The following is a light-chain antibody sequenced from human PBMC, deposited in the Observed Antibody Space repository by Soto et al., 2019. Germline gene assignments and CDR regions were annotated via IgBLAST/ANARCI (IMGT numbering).Light chain of an antibody. CDR1: SSDVGGYNY. V-gene: IGLV2-11*01. CDR2: DVT. CDR3: CSYAGSYTYV. J-gene: IGLJ1*01. Sequence: QCVLTQPRSVSGSPGQSVTISCTGTSSDVGGYNYVSWYQHHPGKAPKLMIYDVTKRPSGVRDRFSASKSGNTASLTISGLQAEDEADYYCCSYAGSYTYVFGTGTKV.